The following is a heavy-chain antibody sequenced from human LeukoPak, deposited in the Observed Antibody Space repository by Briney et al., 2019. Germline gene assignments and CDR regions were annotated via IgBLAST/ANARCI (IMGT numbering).Heavy chain of an antibody. V-gene: IGHV4-39*02. Sequence: PSETLPLTCTVSGGSITSANSYWGWIRQPPGKGLEWIGNIDSDGTSHYSPVLKSRVTISLDTSKSHFSLRLTSVIAADTAVYYCARLIDYGGYYFYYYMDVWGKGTTVTVSS. CDR3: ARLIDYGGYYFYYYMDV. J-gene: IGHJ6*03. CDR2: IDSDGTS. D-gene: IGHD4-17*01. CDR1: GGSITSANSY.